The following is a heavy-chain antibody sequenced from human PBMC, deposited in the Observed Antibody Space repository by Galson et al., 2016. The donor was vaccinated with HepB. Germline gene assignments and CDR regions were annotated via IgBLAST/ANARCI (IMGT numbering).Heavy chain of an antibody. CDR3: AQSPLGTYWGGFDY. J-gene: IGHJ4*02. V-gene: IGHV2-5*02. D-gene: IGHD7-27*01. Sequence: PALVKPTQTLTLTCTFPGFSLSTSGVGVGWIRQPPGNALEWRALIYWDNDKRYSPSLKNRLTITKYTSRNQVVLTMTNMDPVDTATYFCAQSPLGTYWGGFDYWGQGALVTVFS. CDR1: GFSLSTSGVG. CDR2: IYWDNDK.